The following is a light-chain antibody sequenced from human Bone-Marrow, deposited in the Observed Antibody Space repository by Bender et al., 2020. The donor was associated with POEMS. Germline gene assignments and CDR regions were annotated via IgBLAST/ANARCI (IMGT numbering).Light chain of an antibody. CDR2: EDI. CDR1: DIGSKT. CDR3: YSTDSSRDRGI. J-gene: IGLJ2*01. V-gene: IGLV3-10*01. Sequence: SYVLTQPPSVSVAPGQTARISCGGDDIGSKTVHWYQQKSGQAPVLVIHEDIKRPSGIPERFSGSSSGTMATLTISGAQVEDEADYHCYSTDSSRDRGIFGGGTKLTVL.